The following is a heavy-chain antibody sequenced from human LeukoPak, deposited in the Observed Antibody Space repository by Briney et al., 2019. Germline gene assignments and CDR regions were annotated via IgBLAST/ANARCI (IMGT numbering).Heavy chain of an antibody. CDR1: GYTFTRCG. CDR3: ARDQRGSGWSKGGYYYYYYMDV. V-gene: IGHV1-3*01. J-gene: IGHJ6*03. Sequence: ASVKVSCKASGYTFTRCGMHWVRQAPGQRLEWMGWINAGNGKTEYSQKFQGRVTMTRDTSTSTVYMELSSLRSEDTAVYYCARDQRGSGWSKGGYYYYYYMDVWGKGTTVTVSS. D-gene: IGHD6-19*01. CDR2: INAGNGKT.